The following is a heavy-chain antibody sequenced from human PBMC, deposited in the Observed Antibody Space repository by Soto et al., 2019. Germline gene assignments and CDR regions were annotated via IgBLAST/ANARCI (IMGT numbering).Heavy chain of an antibody. D-gene: IGHD2-21*01. Sequence: GASVKVSCKVSGYTLTELSRHSVRHSPGKGLEWMGGFDPEDGETIYAQKFQGRVTMTEDTSTDTAYMELSSLRSEYTAVYYCATDIRNGNYGDYWGNGTLVTGSS. J-gene: IGHJ4*01. CDR1: GYTLTELS. CDR3: ATDIRNGNYGDY. CDR2: FDPEDGET. V-gene: IGHV1-24*01.